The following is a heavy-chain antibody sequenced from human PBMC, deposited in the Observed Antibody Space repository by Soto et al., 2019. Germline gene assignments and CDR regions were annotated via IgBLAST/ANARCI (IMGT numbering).Heavy chain of an antibody. Sequence: SETLSLTCTVSGGSISSSSYYWGWIRQPPGKGLEWIGSIYYSGSTYYNPSLKSRVTISVDTSKNHFSLKLSSVTAADTAVYYCARHSDCSSTSCYSGYYYYMDVWGKGTTVTVSS. CDR2: IYYSGST. J-gene: IGHJ6*03. CDR3: ARHSDCSSTSCYSGYYYYMDV. V-gene: IGHV4-39*01. D-gene: IGHD2-2*01. CDR1: GGSISSSSYY.